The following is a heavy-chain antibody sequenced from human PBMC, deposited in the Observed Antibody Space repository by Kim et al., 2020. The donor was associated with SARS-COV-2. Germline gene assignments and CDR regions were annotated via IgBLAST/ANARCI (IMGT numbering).Heavy chain of an antibody. CDR3: ARAGSYYWEYYFDY. Sequence: SETLSLTCTVSGGSISSYYWSWIRQPPGKGLEWIGYIYYSGSTNYNPSLKSRVTISVDTSKNQFSLKLSSVTAADTAVYYCARAGSYYWEYYFDYWGQGTVVTVSA. J-gene: IGHJ4*02. CDR1: GGSISSYY. CDR2: IYYSGST. D-gene: IGHD1-26*01. V-gene: IGHV4-59*13.